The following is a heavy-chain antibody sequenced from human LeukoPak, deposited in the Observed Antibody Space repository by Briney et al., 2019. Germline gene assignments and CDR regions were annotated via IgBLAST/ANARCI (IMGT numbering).Heavy chain of an antibody. Sequence: GGSLRLSCAAYGFTFSSYSMNWVRQAPGKGLEWVSSISSSSSYIYYADSVKGRFTISRDNAKNSLYLQMNSLRAEDTVVYYCARPLRLAARPSHYYYGMDVWGQGTTVTVSS. V-gene: IGHV3-21*01. CDR2: ISSSSSYI. CDR1: GFTFSSYS. J-gene: IGHJ6*02. CDR3: ARPLRLAARPSHYYYGMDV. D-gene: IGHD6-6*01.